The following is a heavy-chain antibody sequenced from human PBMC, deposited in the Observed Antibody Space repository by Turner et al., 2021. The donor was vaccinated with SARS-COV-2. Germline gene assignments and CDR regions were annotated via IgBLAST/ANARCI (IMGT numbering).Heavy chain of an antibody. D-gene: IGHD5-18*01. CDR2: INPNSGGT. Sequence: QVQLVQSGAEVKKPGASVKVSCKASGYTFTDYYMHWVRQAPGQGLEWMGWINPNSGGTNSAHKFQGRVTMTRDTSISTAYMELSRLRSDDTAVYYCATDSYGTLWGQGTLVTVSS. J-gene: IGHJ4*02. CDR3: ATDSYGTL. CDR1: GYTFTDYY. V-gene: IGHV1-2*07.